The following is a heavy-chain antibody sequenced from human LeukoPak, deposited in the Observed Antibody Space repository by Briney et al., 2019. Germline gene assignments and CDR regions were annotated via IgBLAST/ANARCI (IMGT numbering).Heavy chain of an antibody. Sequence: PSETLSLTCTVSGGYITSSSYYWDWIRQPPGRGLEWIGSIYYSGSTNYNPSLKSRVTISVDTSKNQFSLKLSSVTAADTAVYYCARARIETFSTHYDYWGQGTLVTVSS. CDR3: ARARIETFSTHYDY. J-gene: IGHJ4*02. D-gene: IGHD1-14*01. V-gene: IGHV4-39*07. CDR2: IYYSGST. CDR1: GGYITSSSYY.